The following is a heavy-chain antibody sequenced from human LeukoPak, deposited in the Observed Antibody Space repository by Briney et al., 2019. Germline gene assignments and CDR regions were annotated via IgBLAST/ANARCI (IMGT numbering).Heavy chain of an antibody. CDR3: ARQSGDQSSAWYFDA. CDR2: IHYSGKV. Sequence: SETLSLTCTVSGGSLRSSGHWWVWIRQPPGKGLEWIGSIHYSGKVYYDPSLKSRVTTSVDTSTDQFSLRLSSATAADTAIYYCARQSGDQSSAWYFDAWGQGTLVTVSS. V-gene: IGHV4-39*01. CDR1: GGSLRSSGHW. J-gene: IGHJ4*02. D-gene: IGHD6-19*01.